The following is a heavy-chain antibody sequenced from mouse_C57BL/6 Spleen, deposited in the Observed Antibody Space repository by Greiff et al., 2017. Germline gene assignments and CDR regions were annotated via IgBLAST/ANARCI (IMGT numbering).Heavy chain of an antibody. Sequence: QVQLQQSGAELVKPGASVKLSCKASGYTFTEYTIHWVKQRPGQGLEWIGWFYPGSGSIKYNEKFKDKATLTADKSSSTVYMELSRLTSEDSAVYFWERHEGHYYGSSYLYFDVWGTGTTVTVSS. J-gene: IGHJ1*03. CDR3: ERHEGHYYGSSYLYFDV. V-gene: IGHV1-62-2*01. CDR1: GYTFTEYT. D-gene: IGHD1-1*01. CDR2: FYPGSGSI.